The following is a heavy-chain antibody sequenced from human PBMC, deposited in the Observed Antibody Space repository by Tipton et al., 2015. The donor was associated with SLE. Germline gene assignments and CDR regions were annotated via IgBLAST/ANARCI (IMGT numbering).Heavy chain of an antibody. CDR2: INHSGST. V-gene: IGHV4-34*01. Sequence: TLSLTCAVYGGSFSGYYWSWIRQPPGKGLEWIGEINHSGSTNYNPSLKSRVTISVDTSKNHFSLKLRPVTAVDTAVYYCARFFYYDNSRAWGWFDPWGQGTLVTVSS. D-gene: IGHD3-9*01. J-gene: IGHJ5*02. CDR3: ARFFYYDNSRAWGWFDP. CDR1: GGSFSGYY.